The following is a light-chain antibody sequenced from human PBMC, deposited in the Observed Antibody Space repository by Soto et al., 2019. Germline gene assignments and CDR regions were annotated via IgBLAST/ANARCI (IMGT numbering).Light chain of an antibody. J-gene: IGLJ2*01. V-gene: IGLV1-51*02. CDR3: GTWDNSLNAGV. Sequence: QSVLTQPPSVSAAPGQKVTLSCSGSSSNVGNNYVSWYQQFPGTAPKLLIYESNKRTSGNPDRFSGSTSGTSATLDITGLETGGYVDYYCGTWDNSLNAGVFGGGIKLTVL. CDR1: SSNVGNNY. CDR2: ESN.